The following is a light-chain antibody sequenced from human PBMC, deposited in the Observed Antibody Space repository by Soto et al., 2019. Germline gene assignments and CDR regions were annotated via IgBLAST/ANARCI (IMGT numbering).Light chain of an antibody. V-gene: IGKV3-20*01. CDR3: QQYGSSLLT. CDR1: QSVSSSY. Sequence: EIVLTQSPITLSLSPGARATLSCRASQSVSSSYLAWYQQKPGQAPRLLIYGASSRATGIPDRFSGSGSGTDFTLTISRLEPEDFAVYYCQQYGSSLLTFGEGTKVDIK. J-gene: IGKJ4*01. CDR2: GAS.